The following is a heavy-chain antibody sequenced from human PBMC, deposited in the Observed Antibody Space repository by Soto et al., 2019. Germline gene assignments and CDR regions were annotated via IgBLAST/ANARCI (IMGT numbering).Heavy chain of an antibody. V-gene: IGHV4-59*01. CDR2: IYYSGST. J-gene: IGHJ5*02. D-gene: IGHD1-7*01. CDR1: GGSISSYY. Sequence: QVQLQESGPGLVKPSETLSLTCTVSGGSISSYYWSWIRQPPGKGLEWIGYIYYSGSTDYNPSLKSRVSISVDTSKNQFSLKLRSVTAADTAVYYCARDGNNWNYAGWFDLWGQGTLVTVS. CDR3: ARDGNNWNYAGWFDL.